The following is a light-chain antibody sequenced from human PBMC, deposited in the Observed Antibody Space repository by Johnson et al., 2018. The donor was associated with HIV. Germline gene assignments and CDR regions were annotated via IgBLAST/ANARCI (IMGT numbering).Light chain of an antibody. CDR3: GTWGSILPANV. CDR2: ENN. CDR1: SSNIGNNY. V-gene: IGLV1-51*02. Sequence: QLVLTQPPSVSAAPGQKVTISCSGSSSNIGNNYVSWYQQLPGTAPKLLIYENNKRPSGIPDRFSGSKSGTSATLGITGLQTGDAADYYRGTWGSILPANVFGTGTKVTVL. J-gene: IGLJ1*01.